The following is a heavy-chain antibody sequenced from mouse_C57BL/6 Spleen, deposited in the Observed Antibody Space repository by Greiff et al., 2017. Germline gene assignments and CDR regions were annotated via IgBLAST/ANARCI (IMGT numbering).Heavy chain of an antibody. V-gene: IGHV5-17*01. D-gene: IGHD1-1*01. CDR1: GFTFSDYG. CDR2: ISSGSSTI. CDR3: ARREITTVVAPHAMDY. Sequence: DVKLVESGGGLVKPGGSLKLSCAASGFTFSDYGMHWVRQAPEKGLEWVAYISSGSSTIYYADTVKGRFTISRDNAKNTLFLQMTSLRSEDTAMYYCARREITTVVAPHAMDYWGQGTSVTVSS. J-gene: IGHJ4*01.